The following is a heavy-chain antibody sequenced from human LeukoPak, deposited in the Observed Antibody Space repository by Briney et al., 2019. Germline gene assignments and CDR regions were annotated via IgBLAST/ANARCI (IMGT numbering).Heavy chain of an antibody. J-gene: IGHJ4*02. CDR2: ISSSGGAT. V-gene: IGHV3-23*01. D-gene: IGHD3-10*01. CDR3: ARAAMVRGVDYFDY. CDR1: GFTFSSYS. Sequence: PGGSLRLSCAASGFTFSSYSMSWARPAPGKGLEWVSVISSSGGATYYADSVKGRFTISRDNSKNTLYLQMNSLRAEDTAIYYCARAAMVRGVDYFDYWGQGTLVTVSS.